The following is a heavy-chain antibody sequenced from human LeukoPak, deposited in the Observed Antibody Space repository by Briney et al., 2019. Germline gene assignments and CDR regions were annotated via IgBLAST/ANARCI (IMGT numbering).Heavy chain of an antibody. CDR1: GGSISSSNW. Sequence: MASETLSLTCTVSGGSISSSNWWSWVRQPPGKGLECIGEIHRSGTTNYNPSLDSRVIISVDKSKNQFSLKLSSVTAADTAVYYCARDWGYCINGVCYAFDYWGQGTLVTVSS. D-gene: IGHD2-8*01. J-gene: IGHJ4*02. CDR2: IHRSGTT. CDR3: ARDWGYCINGVCYAFDY. V-gene: IGHV4-4*02.